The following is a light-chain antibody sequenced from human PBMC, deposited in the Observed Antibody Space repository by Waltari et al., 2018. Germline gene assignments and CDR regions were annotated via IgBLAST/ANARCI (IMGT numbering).Light chain of an antibody. Sequence: QSLLTQPPSISGAPGQWVTISCSGGSSNVGRNSGNWYAQVPGTTPKLLMYRSDQRPAGVSDRFSGSKSGTSASLAITGLLSADEADYICATWDDSLNAWIFGGGTRLTVL. V-gene: IGLV1-44*01. J-gene: IGLJ2*01. CDR1: SSNVGRNS. CDR2: RSD. CDR3: ATWDDSLNAWI.